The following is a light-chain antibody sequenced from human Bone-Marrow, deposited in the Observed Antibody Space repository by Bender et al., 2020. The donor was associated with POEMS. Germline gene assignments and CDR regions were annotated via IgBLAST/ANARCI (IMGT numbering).Light chain of an antibody. CDR1: NIGNKS. Sequence: SYVLTQSPSVSEAPGQTARITCGGNNIGNKSVHWYQQKPGQAPVLVVYDDSDRPSGIPDRISGSNSGNTATLTINRVEAGDEADYYCQVWDRSSDHPEVFGGGTKLTVL. CDR3: QVWDRSSDHPEV. CDR2: DDS. J-gene: IGLJ3*02. V-gene: IGLV3-21*02.